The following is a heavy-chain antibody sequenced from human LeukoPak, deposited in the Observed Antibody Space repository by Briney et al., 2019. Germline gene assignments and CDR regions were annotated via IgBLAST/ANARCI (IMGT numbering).Heavy chain of an antibody. J-gene: IGHJ4*02. CDR1: GGSISSYY. Sequence: SETLSLTCTVSGGSISSYYWSWIRQPPGKGLEWIGYIYYSGSTNYNPSLKSRVTISVDTSKNQFSLKLSSVTAADTAVYYCARGNDYWGQGTLVTVSS. CDR3: ARGNDY. V-gene: IGHV4-59*01. CDR2: IYYSGST.